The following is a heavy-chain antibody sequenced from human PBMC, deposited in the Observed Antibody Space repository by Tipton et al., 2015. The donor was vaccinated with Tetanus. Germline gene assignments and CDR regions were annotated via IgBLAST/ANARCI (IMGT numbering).Heavy chain of an antibody. Sequence: GLVKPSETLSLICTVSGGSMRGDHWSWIQQPPGKGLEWLGHTYDSGRINYNPTLKSRVTISVDASRNQFSLTLNSVTAADTAVYFCAGYRVGWGGRGYWGQGTLVTVSS. CDR3: AGYRVGWGGRGY. V-gene: IGHV4-59*01. J-gene: IGHJ4*02. D-gene: IGHD5-24*01. CDR2: TYDSGRI. CDR1: GGSMRGDH.